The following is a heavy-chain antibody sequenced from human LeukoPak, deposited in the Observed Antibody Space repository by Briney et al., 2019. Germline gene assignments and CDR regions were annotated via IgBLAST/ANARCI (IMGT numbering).Heavy chain of an antibody. Sequence: GGSLRLSCAASGFTFSSYWMSRVRQAPGKGLEWVANINQDGNENYYVNSVKGRFTISRDNAKNSLYLHLSSLRAEDTAVYYCARDVFGAPHGYWGQGTLVTVSS. CDR1: GFTFSSYW. J-gene: IGHJ4*02. CDR2: INQDGNEN. V-gene: IGHV3-7*01. D-gene: IGHD3-16*01. CDR3: ARDVFGAPHGY.